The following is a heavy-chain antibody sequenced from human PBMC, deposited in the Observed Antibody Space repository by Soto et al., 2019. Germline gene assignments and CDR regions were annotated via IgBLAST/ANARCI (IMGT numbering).Heavy chain of an antibody. CDR1: GGTFSSYA. CDR2: IIPIFGTA. J-gene: IGHJ4*02. CDR3: ARDWTDTAMGFDY. D-gene: IGHD5-18*01. V-gene: IGHV1-69*06. Sequence: GASVKVSCKASGGTFSSYAISWVRQAPGQGLEWMGGIIPIFGTANYAQKFQGRVTITADKSTSTAYMELSSLRSEDTAVYYCARDWTDTAMGFDYWGQGTLVTVPQ.